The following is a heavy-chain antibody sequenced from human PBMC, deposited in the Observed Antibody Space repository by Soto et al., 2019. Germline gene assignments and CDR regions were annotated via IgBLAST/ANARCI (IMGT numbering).Heavy chain of an antibody. V-gene: IGHV4-34*01. J-gene: IGHJ4*02. CDR2: INHSGST. CDR3: ARSVAGPDY. D-gene: IGHD6-19*01. Sequence: QVHLQQWGAGLLKPSETLSLTCRVYGVSFSAYYWSWIRQPPGEGLEWIGEINHSGSTNYNPSLKRRVTISIDTSKNQFSLMLTSVTAADPAVYYCARSVAGPDYWGQGTLVTVSS. CDR1: GVSFSAYY.